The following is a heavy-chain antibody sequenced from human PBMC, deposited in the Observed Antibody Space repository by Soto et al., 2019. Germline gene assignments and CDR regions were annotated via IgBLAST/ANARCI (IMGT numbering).Heavy chain of an antibody. CDR3: AREGALKPFSS. CDR1: GFTFSNYN. Sequence: GGSLRLSCGASGFTFSNYNMNWFRQAPGKGLEWVSHISGTSVYIHYADSVKGRFTISRDNAKNSVYLQMDSLRVEDTAVYYCAREGALKPFSSWGQGALVTVSS. J-gene: IGHJ5*02. CDR2: ISGTSVYI. V-gene: IGHV3-21*01.